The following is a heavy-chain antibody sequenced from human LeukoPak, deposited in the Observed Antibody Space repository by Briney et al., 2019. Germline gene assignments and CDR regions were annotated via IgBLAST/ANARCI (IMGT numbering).Heavy chain of an antibody. J-gene: IGHJ6*03. D-gene: IGHD3-9*01. CDR2: ISGSGATT. V-gene: IGHV3-23*01. CDR1: GFTFSSYA. Sequence: GGSLRLSCAASGFTFSSYAMSWVRQAPGKGLEWVSAISGSGATTYYADSVKGRFTISRDNSKNTLYPQMNSLRAEDTAVYYCAKDGGEYYDILTGYYPRLYYMDVWGKGTTVTISS. CDR3: AKDGGEYYDILTGYYPRLYYMDV.